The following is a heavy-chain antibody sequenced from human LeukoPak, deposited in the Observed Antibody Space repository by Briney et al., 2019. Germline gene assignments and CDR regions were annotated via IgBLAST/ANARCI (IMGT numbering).Heavy chain of an antibody. D-gene: IGHD2/OR15-2a*01. V-gene: IGHV4-59*11. CDR3: ARVLQNYYHLDV. CDR2: FFEVGST. CDR1: GDSISSHY. J-gene: IGHJ6*03. Sequence: SETLSLTCTVSGDSISSHYWSWIRQPPGKGLEWMGFFFEVGSTNYKSSLESQVTMSVDTSKNQFSLKLRSVTAADTAVYYCARVLQNYYHLDVWGTGTTVTVSS.